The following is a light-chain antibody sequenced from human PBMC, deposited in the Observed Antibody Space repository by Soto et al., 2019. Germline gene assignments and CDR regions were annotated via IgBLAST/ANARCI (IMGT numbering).Light chain of an antibody. CDR1: QSISSW. Sequence: DIQVTQSPSTLSASVVDRVTITCRASQSISSWLAWYQQKPGKAPKLLIYKASSLESGVPSRFSGSGSGTEFTLTISSLQPDDFATYYCQQYNSYSRPFGQGTKV. J-gene: IGKJ1*01. CDR3: QQYNSYSRP. CDR2: KAS. V-gene: IGKV1-5*03.